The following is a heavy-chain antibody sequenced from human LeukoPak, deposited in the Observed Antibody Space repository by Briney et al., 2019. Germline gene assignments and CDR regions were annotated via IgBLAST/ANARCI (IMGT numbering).Heavy chain of an antibody. J-gene: IGHJ4*02. CDR2: ISSSSKYI. CDR1: GFTFRSYS. D-gene: IGHD2-2*01. Sequence: PGGSLRLSCADSGFTFRSYSMNWVRQAPGKGLEWGSSISSSSKYIYYADSVKGRFTISRDNAKNSLYLQMNSLRAEDTATYYCARGLVPAAVEFDYWGQGTLVTVSS. CDR3: ARGLVPAAVEFDY. V-gene: IGHV3-21*01.